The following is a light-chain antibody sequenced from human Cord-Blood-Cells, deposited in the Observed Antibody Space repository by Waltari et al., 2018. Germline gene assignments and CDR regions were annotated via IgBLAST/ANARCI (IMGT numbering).Light chain of an antibody. J-gene: IGKJ5*01. CDR2: DAS. CDR3: QQYDNLPIT. V-gene: IGKV1-33*01. CDR1: QDISND. Sequence: DIQMTQSPSSLSASVGDRVTITCQASQDISNDLNWYQQKPGKSPKRLVYDASNLETGGPSRFSVSVSGTYFSFTISSLQPEDIATYYGQQYDNLPITFVQGTRLEIK.